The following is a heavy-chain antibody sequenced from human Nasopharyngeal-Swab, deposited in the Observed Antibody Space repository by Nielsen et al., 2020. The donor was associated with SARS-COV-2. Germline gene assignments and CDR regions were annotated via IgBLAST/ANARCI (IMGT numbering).Heavy chain of an antibody. Sequence: GGSLRLSCAASGFTFDDYAMHWVRQAPGKGLEWVSGISWNSGSIGYADSVKGRFTISRDNAKNSLFLQMNGLTAEDTAVYYCARERGGGYGDYWGQGTLVTVSS. CDR3: ARERGGGYGDY. J-gene: IGHJ4*02. V-gene: IGHV3-9*01. CDR1: GFTFDDYA. D-gene: IGHD5-12*01. CDR2: ISWNSGSI.